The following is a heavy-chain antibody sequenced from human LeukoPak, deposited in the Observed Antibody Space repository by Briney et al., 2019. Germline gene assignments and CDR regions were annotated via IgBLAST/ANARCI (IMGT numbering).Heavy chain of an antibody. J-gene: IGHJ4*02. V-gene: IGHV4-38-2*01. Sequence: PGGSLRLSCAGSGFTFRSYAMNWVRQAPGKGLEWIGSIYHTGSTYYNPSLKSRVTISVDTSKNQFSLKLSSVTAADTAMYYCAKIVGVPGFFDYWGQGTLVTVSS. CDR3: AKIVGVPGFFDY. CDR1: GFTFRSYA. CDR2: IYHTGST. D-gene: IGHD1-26*01.